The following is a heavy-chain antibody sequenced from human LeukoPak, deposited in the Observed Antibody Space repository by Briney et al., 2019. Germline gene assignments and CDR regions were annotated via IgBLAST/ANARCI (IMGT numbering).Heavy chain of an antibody. V-gene: IGHV1-69*04. CDR1: GYTFTSDD. CDR3: ASYGTGYNWNDVDAFDI. Sequence: SVKVSCKASGYTFTSDDINWVRQAPGQGLEWMGRIIPILGIANYAQKFQGRVTITADKSTSTAYMELSSLRSEDTAVYYCASYGTGYNWNDVDAFDIWGQGTMVTVSS. D-gene: IGHD1-1*01. J-gene: IGHJ3*02. CDR2: IIPILGIA.